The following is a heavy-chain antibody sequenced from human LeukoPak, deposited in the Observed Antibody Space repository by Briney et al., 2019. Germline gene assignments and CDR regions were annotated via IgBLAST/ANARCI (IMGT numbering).Heavy chain of an antibody. V-gene: IGHV4-31*03. CDR1: GGSISSSGYY. CDR3: ARDDCSGGSCVDN. D-gene: IGHD2-15*01. CDR2: IYNSGST. Sequence: PSETLSLTCTVSGGSISSSGYYWSWIRQHPGKGLEWIGYIYNSGSTYYNPSLKSRVTISIDTSKNQFSLKLSSVTAADTAVYYRARDDCSGGSCVDNWGQGTLVTVSS. J-gene: IGHJ4*02.